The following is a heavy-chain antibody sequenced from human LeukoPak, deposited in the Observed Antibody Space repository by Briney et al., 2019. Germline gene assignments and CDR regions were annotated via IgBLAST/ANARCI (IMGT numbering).Heavy chain of an antibody. Sequence: ASVKVSCKASGYTFTGYYMHWVRQAPGQGLEWMGWINPNSGGTNYAQKFQGRVTMTRDTSISTAYMELSRLRSDDTAVYYCARDFGGSSLYMDAFDIWGQGTMVTVSS. CDR3: ARDFGGSSLYMDAFDI. CDR2: INPNSGGT. D-gene: IGHD2-15*01. V-gene: IGHV1-2*02. J-gene: IGHJ3*02. CDR1: GYTFTGYY.